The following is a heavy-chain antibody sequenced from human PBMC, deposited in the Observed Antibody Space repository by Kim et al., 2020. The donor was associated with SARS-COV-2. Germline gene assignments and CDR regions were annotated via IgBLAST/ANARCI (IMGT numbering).Heavy chain of an antibody. Sequence: GGSLRLSCAASGFTFNTYAMTWVRRAPGKGLEWVSTISNNAAAAYYADSVKGRFTISRDNSKSTLYLQMSSLRAEDTALYYCATLSIGLSTPANWGQGTLVTVSS. CDR2: ISNNAAAA. CDR1: GFTFNTYA. CDR3: ATLSIGLSTPAN. D-gene: IGHD3-16*02. J-gene: IGHJ4*02. V-gene: IGHV3-23*05.